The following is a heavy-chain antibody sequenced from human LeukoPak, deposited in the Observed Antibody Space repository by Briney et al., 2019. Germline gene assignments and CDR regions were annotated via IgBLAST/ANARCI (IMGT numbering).Heavy chain of an antibody. CDR2: INTDGSST. CDR3: ARDPSDFWSPRMDV. J-gene: IGHJ6*04. Sequence: GGSLRLSCAASGFTFSSYWMHWVRQAPGKGLVWVSRINTDGSSTSYADSVKGRFTISRDNAKNTLYLQMNRLRAEDTAVYYCARDPSDFWSPRMDVWGKGTTVTVSS. CDR1: GFTFSSYW. V-gene: IGHV3-74*01. D-gene: IGHD3-3*01.